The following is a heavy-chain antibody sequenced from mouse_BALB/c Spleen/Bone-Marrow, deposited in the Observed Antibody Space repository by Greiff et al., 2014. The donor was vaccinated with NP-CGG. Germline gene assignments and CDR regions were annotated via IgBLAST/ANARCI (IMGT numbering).Heavy chain of an antibody. CDR2: IAPANGNT. CDR1: GFNFKDTY. D-gene: IGHD1-1*02. V-gene: IGHV14-3*02. CDR3: SRQEFAIYGDFDD. Sequence: VQLQQPGAELVKPGASVKLSCSASGFNFKDTYMHWVKQRPEQGLEWIGRIAPANGNTYYDPKFQDKATITADTPSNTVDLQLSRLTFEDTAVYYSSRQEFAIYGDFDDWGAGTTVTVSS. J-gene: IGHJ1*01.